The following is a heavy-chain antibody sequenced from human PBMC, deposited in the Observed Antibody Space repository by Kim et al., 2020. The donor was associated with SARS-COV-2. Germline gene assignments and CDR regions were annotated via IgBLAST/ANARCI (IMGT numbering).Heavy chain of an antibody. CDR2: IFYSGST. J-gene: IGHJ4*02. D-gene: IGHD3-3*01. CDR3: GRIEKDFWSNGYSGGYFDH. V-gene: IGHV4-39*06. CDR1: GGSISSSSYY. Sequence: SETLSLTCTVSGGSISSSSYYWGGVRQPPGKGLGWIGSIFYSGSTYYNSSLKSRITISVDTSENQFPLKLFFMTAADTAVYYCGRIEKDFWSNGYSGGYFDHWGQGTLVTVSS.